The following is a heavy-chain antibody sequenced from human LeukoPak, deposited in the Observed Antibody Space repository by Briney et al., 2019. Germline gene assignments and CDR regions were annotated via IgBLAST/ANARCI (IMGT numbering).Heavy chain of an antibody. Sequence: SETLSLTCAVSGYSISSGYYWGWIRQPPGKGLEWIGSIYHSGSTYYNPSLKSRVTISVDTSKNQFSLKLSSVTAADTAVYYCARYRSGGGDYWGQGTLVTVSS. J-gene: IGHJ4*02. V-gene: IGHV4-38-2*01. CDR1: GYSISSGYY. CDR2: IYHSGST. D-gene: IGHD2-15*01. CDR3: ARYRSGGGDY.